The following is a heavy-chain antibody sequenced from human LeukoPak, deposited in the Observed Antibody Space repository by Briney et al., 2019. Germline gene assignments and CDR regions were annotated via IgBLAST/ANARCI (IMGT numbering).Heavy chain of an antibody. CDR3: ARDDYYDRYFDY. V-gene: IGHV3-21*01. D-gene: IGHD3-22*01. CDR1: GFTFSSYS. CDR2: ISSSSAYI. Sequence: GGSLRLSCAASGFTFSSYSMHWVRQAPGKGLEWLSSISSSSAYIYYADSLKGRFTISRDDAEGSLYLQMNSQRAEDTAVYFCARDDYYDRYFDYWGQGTLVTVSS. J-gene: IGHJ4*02.